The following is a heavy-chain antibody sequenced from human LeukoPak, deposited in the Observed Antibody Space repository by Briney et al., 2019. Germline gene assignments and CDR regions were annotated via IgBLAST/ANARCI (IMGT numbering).Heavy chain of an antibody. CDR3: ARDAQPSVAKMLAFDI. J-gene: IGHJ3*02. CDR2: ISSTGGTA. Sequence: GGSLRLSCAASGFTFSSFGMSWVRQAPGKGLEWVSAISSTGGTAYYADSVKGRFTISRDNSKNTLYLQMNSLRAEDTAVYYCARDAQPSVAKMLAFDIWGQGTLVTVSS. D-gene: IGHD5-12*01. V-gene: IGHV3-23*01. CDR1: GFTFSSFG.